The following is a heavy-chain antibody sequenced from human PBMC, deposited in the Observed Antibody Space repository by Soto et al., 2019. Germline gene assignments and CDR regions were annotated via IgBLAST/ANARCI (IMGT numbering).Heavy chain of an antibody. D-gene: IGHD3-3*01. CDR1: GFTFRSYA. CDR3: ARALDFWSAYFDY. J-gene: IGHJ4*02. CDR2: ISYDVVYK. V-gene: IGHV3-30-3*01. Sequence: QVWQVESGGGVVQAGRSLRLSCAASGFTFRSYAMHWVRQPPGKGLEWVAIISYDVVYKYYADSVKGRFTISRDNSKNTLYLQMNSLRTEDTAVYYCARALDFWSAYFDYWGQGSLVTVSS.